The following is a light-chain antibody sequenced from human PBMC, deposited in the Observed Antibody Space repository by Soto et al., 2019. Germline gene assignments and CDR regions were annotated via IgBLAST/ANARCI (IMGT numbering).Light chain of an antibody. CDR1: QSVRSN. V-gene: IGKV3-15*01. Sequence: EIVMTQSPATLSVSPGESATLSCRTSQSVRSNLAWYQQKPGQAPRLLIYGASTRATGIPARFSGSWFGTEYTLTISSLQSEDFAVYYCQQYNNWPPYTFGQGTKVDIK. CDR3: QQYNNWPPYT. J-gene: IGKJ2*01. CDR2: GAS.